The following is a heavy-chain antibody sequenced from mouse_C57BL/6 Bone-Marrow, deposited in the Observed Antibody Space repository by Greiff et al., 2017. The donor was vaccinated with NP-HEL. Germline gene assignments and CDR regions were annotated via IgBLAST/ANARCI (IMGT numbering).Heavy chain of an antibody. CDR1: GYSITSGYY. CDR3: ARDSNYCEC. D-gene: IGHD1-1*01. CDR2: ISYDGSN. V-gene: IGHV3-6*01. J-gene: IGHJ2*01. Sequence: EVKLMESGPGLVKPSQSLSLTCSVTGYSITSGYYWNWIRQFPGNQLEWMGYISYDGSNNYNPSLKNRITITRDTSKNQFYLKMNSETTEDTATYYCARDSNYCECWGKGTTRTVSS.